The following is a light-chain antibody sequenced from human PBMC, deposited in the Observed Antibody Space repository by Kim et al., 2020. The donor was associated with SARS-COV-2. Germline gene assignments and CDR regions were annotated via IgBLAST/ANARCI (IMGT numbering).Light chain of an antibody. CDR3: CSYAGSYTYV. CDR2: DVS. Sequence: QSALTQPRSVSESPGQSVTISCTGTSSDVGGYSYVSWYQQHPGKAPKLMIYDVSKRPSGVPDHFSGSKSGNTASLTISGLQAEDEADYYCCSYAGSYTYVFGTGTKVTVL. J-gene: IGLJ1*01. V-gene: IGLV2-11*01. CDR1: SSDVGGYSY.